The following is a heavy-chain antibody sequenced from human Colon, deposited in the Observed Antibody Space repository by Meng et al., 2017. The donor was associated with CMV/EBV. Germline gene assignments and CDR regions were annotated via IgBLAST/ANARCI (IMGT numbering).Heavy chain of an antibody. V-gene: IGHV1-46*01. J-gene: IGHJ4*02. CDR1: GYTLTASY. Sequence: ASVKVSCKSSGYTLTASYFHWVRQAPGQGLEWLGIMHYSSGNTAHTQKLQGRISMTRDTSTSTVYIELTSLRSDDTALYYCARDPDLWGQGTLVTVSS. CDR3: ARDPDL. CDR2: MHYSSGNT.